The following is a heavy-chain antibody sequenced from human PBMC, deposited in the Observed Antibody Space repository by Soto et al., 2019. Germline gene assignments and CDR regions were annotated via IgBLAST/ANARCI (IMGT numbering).Heavy chain of an antibody. D-gene: IGHD2-2*02. Sequence: SETLSLTCTVSGGSISSGGYYWSWIRQHPGKGLEWIGYIYYSGSTYYNPSLKSRVTISVDTSKNQFSLKLSSVTAADTAVYYCARALSYCSSTSVYNYYYHYYMDFWGKGTTVNVSS. J-gene: IGHJ6*03. CDR2: IYYSGST. CDR1: GGSISSGGYY. V-gene: IGHV4-31*03. CDR3: ARALSYCSSTSVYNYYYHYYMDF.